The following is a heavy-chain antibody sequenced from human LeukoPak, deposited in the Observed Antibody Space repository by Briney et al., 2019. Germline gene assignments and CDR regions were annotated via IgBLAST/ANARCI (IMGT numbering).Heavy chain of an antibody. Sequence: GGSLRLSCAASGFTFSNYWMHWVRQVPGKGLVWVSHINSDGTSTTYADSVRGRFTISRDNAKNTVYLQMNSLRAEDMAVYYCARDYSDGLDYWGQGTLVAVSS. CDR1: GFTFSNYW. D-gene: IGHD2-15*01. CDR2: INSDGTST. J-gene: IGHJ4*02. V-gene: IGHV3-74*01. CDR3: ARDYSDGLDY.